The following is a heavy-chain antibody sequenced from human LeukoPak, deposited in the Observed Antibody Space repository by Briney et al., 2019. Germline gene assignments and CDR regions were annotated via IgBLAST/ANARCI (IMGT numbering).Heavy chain of an antibody. CDR3: FGITVTDVPY. J-gene: IGHJ4*02. CDR2: IRYDGSNK. D-gene: IGHD1-7*01. CDR1: GLPFSHSG. V-gene: IGHV3-30*02. Sequence: GGSLRLSCAASGLPFSHSGMHWVRQAPGKGLEWVAFIRYDGSNKYYADSVKGRFTISRDNSKNALYLQMNSLRGEDTAVYYCFGITVTDVPYWGQGTLVTVS.